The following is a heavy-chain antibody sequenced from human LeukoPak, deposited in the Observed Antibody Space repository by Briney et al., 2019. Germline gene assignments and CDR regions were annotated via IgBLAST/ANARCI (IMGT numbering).Heavy chain of an antibody. CDR1: GASVGSGVYY. CDR3: ARAAATFDS. Sequence: SETLSLTCTVSGASVGSGVYYWTWIRQPPGKGLEWIGYIDNSGDTNYNPSLKSRLTISQDTPKNHFSLRLTPVTAADTAVYYCARAAATFDSWGQGTLVTVSS. V-gene: IGHV4-61*03. CDR2: IDNSGDT. J-gene: IGHJ4*02. D-gene: IGHD6-13*01.